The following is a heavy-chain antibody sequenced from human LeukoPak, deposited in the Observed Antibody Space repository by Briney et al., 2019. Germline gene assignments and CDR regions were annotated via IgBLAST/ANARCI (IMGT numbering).Heavy chain of an antibody. V-gene: IGHV1-69*05. CDR1: GDTFSISA. CDR3: ARDRDSSSWYGAFDI. D-gene: IGHD6-13*01. Sequence: SLKVLCKDSGDTFSISAMSCETDPPGQGLVWLGAIIPIFGTANYAQKFQGRVTITTDESTSTAYMELSSLRSEDTAVYYCARDRDSSSWYGAFDIWGQGTMVTVSS. J-gene: IGHJ3*02. CDR2: IIPIFGTA.